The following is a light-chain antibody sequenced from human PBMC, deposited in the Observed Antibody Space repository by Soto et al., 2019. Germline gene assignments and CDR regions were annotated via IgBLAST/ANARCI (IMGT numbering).Light chain of an antibody. CDR2: YDN. CDR3: QVWDSSSDVV. CDR1: NIGSKT. Sequence: SYELTQPPSVSVAPGKTASIICGGNNIGSKTVHWYQQKPGQAPVLVIYYDNDRPSGIPERFSGSNSGNTATLTISRVEAGDEADYYCQVWDSSSDVVFGGGTKVTVL. J-gene: IGLJ2*01. V-gene: IGLV3-21*04.